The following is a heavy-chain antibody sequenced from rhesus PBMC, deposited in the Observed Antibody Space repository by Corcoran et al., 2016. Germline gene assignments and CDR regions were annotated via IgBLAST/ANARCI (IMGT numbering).Heavy chain of an antibody. D-gene: IGHD1-44*01. J-gene: IGHJ4*01. CDR2: IGGISGAT. Sequence: QVQLQESGPGLVKPSETLSLTCAVSGGSISGYYGNWIRQPPGKGLEWIGNIGGISGATSYNPSLKSRVTISTDTSKNPFSLNLTSVTAADTAVYYCARGRWGTVDYWGQGVLVTVSS. CDR3: ARGRWGTVDY. CDR1: GGSISGYY. V-gene: IGHV4-165*02.